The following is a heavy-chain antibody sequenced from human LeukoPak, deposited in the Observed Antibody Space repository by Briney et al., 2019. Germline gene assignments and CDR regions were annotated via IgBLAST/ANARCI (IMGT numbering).Heavy chain of an antibody. Sequence: QSGGSLRLSCAASGFTFKNYAMSWVRQAPGKGLEWVSSIDGSGDNRYYADSVKGRFTISRDNSGNTLYLQLRGLGAEDTATYYCAKVQMSTGWTFDFWGQGSLVTVSS. V-gene: IGHV3-23*01. CDR3: AKVQMSTGWTFDF. D-gene: IGHD2-2*01. CDR2: IDGSGDNR. J-gene: IGHJ4*02. CDR1: GFTFKNYA.